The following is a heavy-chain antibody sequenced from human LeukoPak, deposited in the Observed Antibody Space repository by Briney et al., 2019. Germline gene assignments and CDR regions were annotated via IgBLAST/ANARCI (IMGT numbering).Heavy chain of an antibody. CDR2: IKQDGSEI. J-gene: IGHJ3*01. CDR3: ARDCRLATYTFDL. CDR1: GFTFSSYW. Sequence: GGSLRLSCAASGFTFSSYWMTWVRQAPGKGREWVANIKQDGSEIYYVDSVKGRFTISRDNAKNSLYLQMNSLRAEDTAVYYCARDCRLATYTFDLWGQGSMVTVSS. D-gene: IGHD3-3*02. V-gene: IGHV3-7*01.